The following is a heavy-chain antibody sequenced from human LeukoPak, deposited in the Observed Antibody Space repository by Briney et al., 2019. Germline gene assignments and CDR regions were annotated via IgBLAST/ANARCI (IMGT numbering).Heavy chain of an antibody. J-gene: IGHJ4*02. CDR2: TKPDGTAE. D-gene: IGHD1-26*01. CDR1: GFTFRNHW. V-gene: IGHV3-7*03. Sequence: GGSLRLSCAASGFTFRNHWMGWVRQAPGKGLEWVANTKPDGTAEYYADSVRGRFTTSRDNANNFLYLQMNSLRAEDTAVYYCAKDFRGSYLIDYWGQGTLVTVSS. CDR3: AKDFRGSYLIDY.